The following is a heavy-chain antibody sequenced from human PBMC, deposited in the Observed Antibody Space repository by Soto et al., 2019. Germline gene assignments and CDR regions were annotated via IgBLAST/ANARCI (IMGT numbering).Heavy chain of an antibody. Sequence: GGSLRLSCEASGFTFSNYAMSWVRQAPGKGLEWVSAISGGGGSTYYADSVKGRFTISRDNSRNTLYLQMNSLRTEDTAVYYCAKDSPSSGWPRERDYWGQGTLVTVSS. CDR2: ISGGGGST. V-gene: IGHV3-23*01. CDR3: AKDSPSSGWPRERDY. CDR1: GFTFSNYA. D-gene: IGHD6-19*01. J-gene: IGHJ4*02.